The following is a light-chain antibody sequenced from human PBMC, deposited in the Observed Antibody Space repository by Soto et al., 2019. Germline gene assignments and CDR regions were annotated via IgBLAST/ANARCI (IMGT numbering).Light chain of an antibody. CDR1: SGDIGSYNR. Sequence: QSALTQPASVSGSPGQSITISCTGTSGDIGSYNRVSWYQQHPGKAPKLIIYEVTDRPSGVSNRFSGSKSGNTASMTIPGLPAEDEAEHHCSSYTTINTRDCVFGNGPKATVL. J-gene: IGLJ1*01. CDR3: SSYTTINTRDCV. V-gene: IGLV2-14*01. CDR2: EVT.